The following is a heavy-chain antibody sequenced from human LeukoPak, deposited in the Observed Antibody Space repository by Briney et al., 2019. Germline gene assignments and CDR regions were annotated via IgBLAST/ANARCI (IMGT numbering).Heavy chain of an antibody. Sequence: GGSLRLSCAASGFSFSSYGMHWVRQAPGKGLEWVAFINYDGSNKYYADSVRGRFNIYRDNARNSVDLQMNSRRAGDTAVYYCARGHWGLDSWGQGTLVSVSS. D-gene: IGHD7-27*01. V-gene: IGHV3-30*02. J-gene: IGHJ4*02. CDR2: INYDGSNK. CDR1: GFSFSSYG. CDR3: ARGHWGLDS.